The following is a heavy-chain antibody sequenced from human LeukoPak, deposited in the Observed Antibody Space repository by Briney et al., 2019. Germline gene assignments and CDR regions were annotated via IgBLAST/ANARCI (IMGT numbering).Heavy chain of an antibody. CDR1: GYTFTSYG. Sequence: ASVKVSCKASGYTFTSYGISWVRQAPGQGLEWMGWISPYNGNTNYAQKVQGRVTMTTDTSTSTAYMELRRLRSDDTAVYYCARGGVGYCSGGSCPHNWFDPWGQGTLVTVSS. D-gene: IGHD2-15*01. V-gene: IGHV1-18*01. CDR3: ARGGVGYCSGGSCPHNWFDP. CDR2: ISPYNGNT. J-gene: IGHJ5*02.